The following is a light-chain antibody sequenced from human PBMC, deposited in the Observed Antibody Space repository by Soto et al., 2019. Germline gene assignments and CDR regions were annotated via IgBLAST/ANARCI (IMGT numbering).Light chain of an antibody. J-gene: IGKJ3*01. CDR2: AAS. V-gene: IGKV1-9*01. CDR1: QGISSY. CDR3: QHLTSYPRT. Sequence: IQLTQSPSSLSASIGDRVTITCRASQGISSYVAWYQQKPGKAPKLLIYAASTLQSGVPSRFRGSGSETDFTLTISRLQPEDFATYYCQHLTSYPRTFGPGTKVDIK.